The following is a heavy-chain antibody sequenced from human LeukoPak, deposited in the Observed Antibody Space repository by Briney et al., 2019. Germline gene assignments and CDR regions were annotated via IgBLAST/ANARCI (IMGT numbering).Heavy chain of an antibody. J-gene: IGHJ4*02. Sequence: KPSQTLSLTCTVSGGSISSGVYYWSWIRQPPGKGLEWIGYIYYSGSTYYNPSLKSRVTLSVDTSKNQFPLKLSSVTAADTAVYYCASFYQAYYFDYWGQGTLVTVSS. CDR3: ASFYQAYYFDY. D-gene: IGHD2-21*01. V-gene: IGHV4-30-4*01. CDR2: IYYSGST. CDR1: GGSISSGVYY.